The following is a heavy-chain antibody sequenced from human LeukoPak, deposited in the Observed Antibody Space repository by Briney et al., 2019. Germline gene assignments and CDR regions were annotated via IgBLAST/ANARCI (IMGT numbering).Heavy chain of an antibody. CDR3: ARGLRWDLGSHFDY. D-gene: IGHD4-23*01. Sequence: PGGSLRLSCAASGFTFRDYYMSWIRQAPGKGLEWISYISSSSTYTNYADSVKGRFTISRDNAKNSLYMQMNSLRAGDTVVYYCARGLRWDLGSHFDYWGEGTLVTVSS. J-gene: IGHJ4*02. CDR1: GFTFRDYY. V-gene: IGHV3-11*05. CDR2: ISSSSTYT.